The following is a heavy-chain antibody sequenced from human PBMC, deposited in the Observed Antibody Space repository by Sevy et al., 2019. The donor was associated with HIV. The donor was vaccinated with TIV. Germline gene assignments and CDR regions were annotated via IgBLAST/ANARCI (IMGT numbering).Heavy chain of an antibody. V-gene: IGHV3-23*01. J-gene: IGHJ4*02. CDR1: GFTFSTYA. Sequence: GGSLRLSCAASGFTFSTYAINWVRQAPGKGLEWVSAISGVDASTYYADSVKGRFTISRDNSRNTLYLQMSNLRADDTAVYYWAKDRRTSWGRFDCWGQGTLVTVSS. D-gene: IGHD6-13*01. CDR3: AKDRRTSWGRFDC. CDR2: ISGVDAST.